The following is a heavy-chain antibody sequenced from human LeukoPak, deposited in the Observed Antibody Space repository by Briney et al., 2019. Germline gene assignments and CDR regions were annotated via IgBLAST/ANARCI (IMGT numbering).Heavy chain of an antibody. CDR3: ARGPTYSSGAYFDY. Sequence: PSETLSLTCTVSGGSISSSSHYWGWIRQPPGKGLEWIGSIYYSGSTYYNPSLKSRVTISVDTSKTQFSLKLSSVTAADTAVYYCARGPTYSSGAYFDYWGQGILVTVSS. V-gene: IGHV4-39*01. D-gene: IGHD6-19*01. CDR2: IYYSGST. J-gene: IGHJ4*02. CDR1: GGSISSSSHY.